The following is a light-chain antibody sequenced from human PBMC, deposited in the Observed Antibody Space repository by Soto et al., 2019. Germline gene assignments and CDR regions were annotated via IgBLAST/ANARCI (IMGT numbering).Light chain of an antibody. CDR3: GAWDGGLSAFV. CDR1: SSNIGNSF. Sequence: QSVLTQPSSVTAAPGRTVTISCSGSSSNIGNSFVSWYQQLPGTAPRLLIPDNTERPSGISDRFSGSKSGTSATLGITGLQTGDEADYYCGAWDGGLSAFVFGTGTKVTVL. CDR2: DNT. J-gene: IGLJ1*01. V-gene: IGLV1-51*01.